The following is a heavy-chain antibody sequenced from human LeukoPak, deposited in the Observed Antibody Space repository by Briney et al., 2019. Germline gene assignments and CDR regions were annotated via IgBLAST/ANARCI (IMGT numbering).Heavy chain of an antibody. V-gene: IGHV1-18*01. D-gene: IGHD4-11*01. Sequence: GASVKVSCKASGYTFTSYGISWVRQAPGQGLEWMGWISAYNGNTNYAQKLQGRVTMTTDTSTSTAYKELRSLRSDDTAVYYCARDHDYKRRGAVSSWGQGTLVTVSS. CDR1: GYTFTSYG. J-gene: IGHJ5*02. CDR3: ARDHDYKRRGAVSS. CDR2: ISAYNGNT.